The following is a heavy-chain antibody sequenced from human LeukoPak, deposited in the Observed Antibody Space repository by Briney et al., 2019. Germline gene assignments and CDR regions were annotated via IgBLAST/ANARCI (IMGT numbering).Heavy chain of an antibody. V-gene: IGHV4-39*01. J-gene: IGHJ4*02. CDR1: GGSISGSSYY. Sequence: SETLSLTCTVSGGSISGSSYYWGWIRQPPGKGLEWIGSIYYSGSTYYNPSLKSRVTISVDTSKNQFSLKLSSVTAADTAVYYCARREYSSSSFSDYWGQGTLVTVSS. CDR2: IYYSGST. D-gene: IGHD6-6*01. CDR3: ARREYSSSSFSDY.